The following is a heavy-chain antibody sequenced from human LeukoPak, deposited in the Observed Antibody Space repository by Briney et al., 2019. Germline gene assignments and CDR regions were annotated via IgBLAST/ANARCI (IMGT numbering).Heavy chain of an antibody. CDR1: GFTFDDYA. V-gene: IGHV3-9*01. CDR2: ISWNGGSI. CDR3: AKDRRHTVSGGYFDL. Sequence: GGSLRLSCAASGFTFDDYAMHWVRQAPGKGLEWVSGISWNGGSIVYADSVKGRFTISRDNAENSLYLQMNSLRAGDTALYYCAKDRRHTVSGGYFDLWGRGTLVIVSS. D-gene: IGHD3-10*01. J-gene: IGHJ2*01.